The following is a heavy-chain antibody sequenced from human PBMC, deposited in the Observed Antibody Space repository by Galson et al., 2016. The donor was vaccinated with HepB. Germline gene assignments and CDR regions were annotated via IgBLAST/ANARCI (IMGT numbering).Heavy chain of an antibody. V-gene: IGHV4-59*01. J-gene: IGHJ4*02. CDR2: IYSRGST. D-gene: IGHD1-1*01. CDR3: AGGELERPGPVADY. Sequence: TLSLTCIVSGGPSTDYYWNWIRQAPGKGLEWIGYIYSRGSTNSSPSLKGRVTISVDTSKNQVSLKLISVTAADTAVYYCAGGELERPGPVADYWGQGTLVTVSS. CDR1: GGPSTDYY.